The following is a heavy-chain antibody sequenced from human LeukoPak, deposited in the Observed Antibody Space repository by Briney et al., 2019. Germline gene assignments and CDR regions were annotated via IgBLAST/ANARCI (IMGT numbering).Heavy chain of an antibody. Sequence: SGPALVKSTQTLTLTCTCSGFSLNPSGMCVSWIRQPPGKALEWLARIDWDDDTYYSTSLNTRLTISKDTSKNQVVLTMTNMDPVYTATYYCARMNRGNYFDYWGQGTLVTVSS. CDR2: IDWDDDT. D-gene: IGHD1-1*01. J-gene: IGHJ4*02. V-gene: IGHV2-70*11. CDR1: GFSLNPSGMC. CDR3: ARMNRGNYFDY.